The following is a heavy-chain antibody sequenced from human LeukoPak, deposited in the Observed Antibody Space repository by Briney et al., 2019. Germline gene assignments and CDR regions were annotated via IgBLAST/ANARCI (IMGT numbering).Heavy chain of an antibody. CDR2: ISAYNGNT. V-gene: IGHV1-18*01. D-gene: IGHD4-17*01. CDR3: ARDNDYGDYGVYYYYYYYMDV. J-gene: IGHJ6*03. Sequence: GASVKVSCKASGYTFTSYGISWVRQAPGQGLEWMGWISAYNGNTNYAQKLQGRVTMTTDTSTSTAYMELRSLRPDDTAVYYCARDNDYGDYGVYYYYYYYMDVWGKGTTVTVSS. CDR1: GYTFTSYG.